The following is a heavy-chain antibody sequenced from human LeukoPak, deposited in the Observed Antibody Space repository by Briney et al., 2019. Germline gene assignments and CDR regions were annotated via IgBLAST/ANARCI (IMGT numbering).Heavy chain of an antibody. V-gene: IGHV1-18*01. D-gene: IGHD6-19*01. J-gene: IGHJ4*02. CDR3: ARDRGSRSSGWYDY. Sequence: ASVKVSCKASGYTFTSYGISWVRQAPGQGLEWMGWISAYNGNTNYAQKLQGRVTMTTDTSTGTAYMELRSLRSDDTAVYYCARDRGSRSSGWYDYWGQGTLVTVSS. CDR2: ISAYNGNT. CDR1: GYTFTSYG.